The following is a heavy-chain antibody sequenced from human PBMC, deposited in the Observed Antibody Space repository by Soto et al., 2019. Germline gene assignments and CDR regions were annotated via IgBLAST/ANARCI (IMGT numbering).Heavy chain of an antibody. Sequence: QVQLQESGPGLVKPSETLSLTRTVSGGSISSYNWNWIRQPPGKGLEWIGYIYYSGSTNYNPSLKSRVTISVDTSKNQFSLNLSSVTAADTAVYYCARLRTNFPWYFDLWGRGTLVTVSS. J-gene: IGHJ2*01. CDR2: IYYSGST. CDR3: ARLRTNFPWYFDL. CDR1: GGSISSYN. V-gene: IGHV4-59*08.